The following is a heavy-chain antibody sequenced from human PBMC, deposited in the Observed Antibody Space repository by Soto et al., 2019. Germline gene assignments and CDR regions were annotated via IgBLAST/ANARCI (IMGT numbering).Heavy chain of an antibody. D-gene: IGHD2-15*01. CDR3: ARDCTRGSCFCIY. CDR1: GYTLTNYY. CDR2: INTYNGNS. V-gene: IGHV1-18*01. Sequence: QVQLVQSAAEVTKPGASVKVSCKASGYTLTNYYISWVRQAPVQGPEWMGWINTYNGNSNYAQKFQGRVTMTTDTSTNTAYMELRSLTSDDTAVYYCARDCTRGSCFCIYLGQGTLVTVSS. J-gene: IGHJ4*02.